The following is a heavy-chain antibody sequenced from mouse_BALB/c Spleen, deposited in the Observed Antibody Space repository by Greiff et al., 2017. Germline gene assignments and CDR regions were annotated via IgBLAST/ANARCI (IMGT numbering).Heavy chain of an antibody. CDR3: ARGYYGSSYWFAY. CDR2: ISSGSSTI. V-gene: IGHV5-17*02. CDR1: GFTFSSFG. D-gene: IGHD1-1*01. Sequence: DVQLVESGGGLVQPGGSRKLSCAASGFTFSSFGMHWVRQAPEKGLEWVAYISSGSSTIYYADTVKGRFTISRDNPKNTLFLQMTSLRSEDTAMYYCARGYYGSSYWFAYWGQGTLVTVSA. J-gene: IGHJ3*01.